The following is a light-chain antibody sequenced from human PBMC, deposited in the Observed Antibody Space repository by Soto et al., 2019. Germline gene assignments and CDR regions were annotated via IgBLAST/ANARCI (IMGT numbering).Light chain of an antibody. CDR1: QGISNY. V-gene: IGKV1-27*01. CDR2: SAS. Sequence: DIHLTEPPGSLSWYLIDRVTLTFRASQGISNYLAWYQQKPGKVPHLLIHSASTLQSAVPSRSSGSGSGTDFTLTISSLQPEDVATYSCQKYERPPRFGQGTKVDIK. CDR3: QKYERPPR. J-gene: IGKJ1*01.